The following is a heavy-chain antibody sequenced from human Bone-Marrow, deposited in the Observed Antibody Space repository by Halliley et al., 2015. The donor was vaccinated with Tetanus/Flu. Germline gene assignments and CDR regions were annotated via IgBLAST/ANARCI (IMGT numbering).Heavy chain of an antibody. CDR2: IYHSGTS. J-gene: IGHJ4*02. D-gene: IGHD2-21*01. V-gene: IGHV4-4*02. CDR1: DASISSSNW. CDR3: ASLVLRAYFLDY. Sequence: TLSLTCTVSDASISSSNWWTWVRQAPGAGLEWIGEIYHSGTSHYNPTLRSRVTRSVDKSKRHFSLKLRSVTAADTAVYYCASLVLRAYFLDYWGPGILVTVS.